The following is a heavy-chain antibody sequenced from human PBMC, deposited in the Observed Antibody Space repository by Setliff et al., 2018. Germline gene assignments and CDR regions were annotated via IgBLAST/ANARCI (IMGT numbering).Heavy chain of an antibody. CDR2: IYYSGST. V-gene: IGHV4-39*07. D-gene: IGHD6-13*01. J-gene: IGHJ3*02. CDR1: GGSISSSSYY. CDR3: ARDVRVASSSWFKSAFDI. Sequence: SETLSLTCTVSGGSISSSSYYWGWIRQPPGKGLEWIGSIYYSGSTYYNPSLKSRVTISVDTSKNPFSLKLSSVTAADTAVYYCARDVRVASSSWFKSAFDIWGQGTMVTVSS.